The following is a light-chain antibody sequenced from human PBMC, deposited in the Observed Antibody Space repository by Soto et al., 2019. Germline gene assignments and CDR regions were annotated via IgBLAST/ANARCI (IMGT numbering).Light chain of an antibody. V-gene: IGKV1-6*01. CDR2: AAS. J-gene: IGKJ4*01. CDR3: LQDYNFPLT. CDR1: QGIRND. Sequence: AIQMTQSPSSLSASVGDRVSITCRASQGIRNDLGWYQQKPGKAPNLLIYAASSLQSGVPSRFSGSGSGTDFTLTISSLQPEDFATYYCLQDYNFPLTFGGGTKVEIK.